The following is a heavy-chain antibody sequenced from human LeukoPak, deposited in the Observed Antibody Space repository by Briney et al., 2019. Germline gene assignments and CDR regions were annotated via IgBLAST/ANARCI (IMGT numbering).Heavy chain of an antibody. V-gene: IGHV3-21*01. CDR2: ISSSSSYI. J-gene: IGHJ4*02. CDR3: ARDRGIAAAGDY. Sequence: GGSLRLSCAASGFIFSTYWLTWVRQAPGKGLEWVSSISSSSSYIYYADSVKGRFTISRDNAKNSLYLQMNSLRAEDTAVYYCARDRGIAAAGDYWGQGTLVTVSS. CDR1: GFIFSTYW. D-gene: IGHD6-13*01.